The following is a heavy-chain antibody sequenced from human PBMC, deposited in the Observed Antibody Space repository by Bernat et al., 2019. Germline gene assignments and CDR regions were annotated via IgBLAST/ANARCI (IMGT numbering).Heavy chain of an antibody. Sequence: QITLKESGPTLVKPTQTLTLTCTVSGFSLDTNGVGVGWIRQPSGKALEWLALIYWDDDKRYSPSLGSRLTVTRDTSKNQVVLTMTDMGPVDTAIYYCVHRRLTEAGGTGAFDIWGQGTLVTVSS. CDR1: GFSLDTNGVG. CDR3: VHRRLTEAGGTGAFDI. D-gene: IGHD6-13*01. V-gene: IGHV2-5*02. CDR2: IYWDDDK. J-gene: IGHJ3*02.